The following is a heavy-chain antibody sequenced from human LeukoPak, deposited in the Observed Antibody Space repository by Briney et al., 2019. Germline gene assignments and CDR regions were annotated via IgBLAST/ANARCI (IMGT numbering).Heavy chain of an antibody. CDR1: GFTVSSNY. V-gene: IGHV3-11*01. D-gene: IGHD3-22*01. CDR2: ISSSGSTI. J-gene: IGHJ4*02. Sequence: GGSLRLSCAASGFTVSSNYMSWVRQAPGKGLEWVSYISSSGSTIYYADSVKGRFTISRDNAKNSLYLQMNSLRAEDTAVYYCARGGYYDSSGYPFDYWGQGTLVTVSS. CDR3: ARGGYYDSSGYPFDY.